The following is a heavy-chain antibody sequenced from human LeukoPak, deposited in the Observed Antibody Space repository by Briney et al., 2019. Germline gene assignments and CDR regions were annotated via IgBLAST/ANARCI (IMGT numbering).Heavy chain of an antibody. J-gene: IGHJ4*02. D-gene: IGHD3-9*01. CDR1: GFTFSSYA. Sequence: GGSLRLSCAASGFTFSSYAMSWVRQSPGKGLEWVSGISGGSGTTYYAFYADSVKGRVTVSRDNSKNTLYLQMNSLSAEDTAVYYCAKFYDILTGYFDYWGQGTLVTVSS. V-gene: IGHV3-23*01. CDR2: ISGGSGTT. CDR3: AKFYDILTGYFDY.